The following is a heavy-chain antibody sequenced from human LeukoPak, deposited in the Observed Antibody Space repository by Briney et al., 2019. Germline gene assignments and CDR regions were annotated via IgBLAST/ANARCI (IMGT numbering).Heavy chain of an antibody. D-gene: IGHD5-18*01. Sequence: PGRSLRLSCAASGFTFSSYAMNWVRQAPGKGLEWVAVISYDGSNKYYADSVKGRFTISRDNSKNTLYLQMNSLRAEDTAVYYCARVRKRDTAIYWGQGTLVTVSS. J-gene: IGHJ4*02. CDR3: ARVRKRDTAIY. CDR1: GFTFSSYA. V-gene: IGHV3-30*01. CDR2: ISYDGSNK.